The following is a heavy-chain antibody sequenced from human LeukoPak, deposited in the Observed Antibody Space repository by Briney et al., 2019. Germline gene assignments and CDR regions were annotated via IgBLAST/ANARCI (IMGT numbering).Heavy chain of an antibody. Sequence: SETLSLTCAVYGGSFSGYYWSWIRQPPGKGLEWIGEINHSGSTNYNPPLKSRVTISVDTSENQFSLKLSSVTAADTAVYYCARGYSGYGGYYFDYWGQGTLVTVSS. CDR3: ARGYSGYGGYYFDY. CDR2: INHSGST. V-gene: IGHV4-34*01. D-gene: IGHD5-12*01. J-gene: IGHJ4*02. CDR1: GGSFSGYY.